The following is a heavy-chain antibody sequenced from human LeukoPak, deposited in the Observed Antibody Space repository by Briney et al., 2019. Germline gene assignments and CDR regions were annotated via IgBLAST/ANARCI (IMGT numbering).Heavy chain of an antibody. CDR3: AKERLWFGELFPDY. V-gene: IGHV3-30*02. CDR2: IRYDGSNK. CDR1: GFTFSSYG. D-gene: IGHD3-10*01. Sequence: GGSLRLSCAASGFTFSSYGMDWVRQAPGKGLEWVAFIRYDGSNKYYADSVKGRFTISRDNSKNTLYLQMNSLRAEDTAVYYCAKERLWFGELFPDYWGQGTLVTVSP. J-gene: IGHJ4*02.